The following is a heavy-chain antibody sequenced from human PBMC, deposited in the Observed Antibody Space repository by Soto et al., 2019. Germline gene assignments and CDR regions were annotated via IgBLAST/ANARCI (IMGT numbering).Heavy chain of an antibody. V-gene: IGHV1-69*13. CDR2: IIPIFGTA. CDR1: GGTFSSYA. CDR3: ARDRLAFDYYDSSGYSFDY. D-gene: IGHD3-22*01. Sequence: VKVSCKASGGTFSSYAISWVRQAPGQGLEWMGGIIPIFGTANYAQKFQGRVTITADESTSTAYMELSSLRSEDTAVYYCARDRLAFDYYDSSGYSFDYWGQGTLVTVSS. J-gene: IGHJ4*02.